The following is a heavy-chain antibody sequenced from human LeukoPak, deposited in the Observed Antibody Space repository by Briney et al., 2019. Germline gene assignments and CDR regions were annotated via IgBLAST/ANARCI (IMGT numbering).Heavy chain of an antibody. CDR3: AKDAVAPGSGGDYFDV. CDR2: IVAGGGRT. CDR1: GFTFSSYA. V-gene: IGHV3-23*01. D-gene: IGHD3-10*01. J-gene: IGHJ4*02. Sequence: GGSLRLSCAASGFTFSSYAMTCVRQAPGKGLEWVSTIVAGGGRTYYADSVKGRFTISRDDSKNTLFLQMNSLRAEDTALYYCAKDAVAPGSGGDYFDVWGQGTLVAVSS.